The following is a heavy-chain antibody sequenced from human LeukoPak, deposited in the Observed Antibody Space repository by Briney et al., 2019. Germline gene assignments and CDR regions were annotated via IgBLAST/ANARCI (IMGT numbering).Heavy chain of an antibody. CDR1: GGSISSYY. J-gene: IGHJ3*02. V-gene: IGHV4-59*01. CDR2: LSKSGNT. D-gene: IGHD3-9*01. CDR3: ARARYVNSFYAFDI. Sequence: SETLSLTCTVSGGSISSYYWSWIRLPPGKGLEWIGYLSKSGNTNYSPSLKSRVTIFGDTSKNQLFLKLSSVTAADTAVYYCARARYVNSFYAFDIWGQGTLVTVSS.